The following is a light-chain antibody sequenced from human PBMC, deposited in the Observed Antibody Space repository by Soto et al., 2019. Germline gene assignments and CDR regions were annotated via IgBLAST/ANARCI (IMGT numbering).Light chain of an antibody. CDR1: SSDVGGYNY. Sequence: QSALPQPRSVSGSPGQSVTISCTGTSSDVGGYNYVSWYQQYPGKAPKVMIYAVTKRPSGVPDRISGSTSGNTASLTISGLQAEDEADYYCCSYAGSYTHYVFGTGTKLTVL. CDR2: AVT. J-gene: IGLJ1*01. V-gene: IGLV2-11*01. CDR3: CSYAGSYTHYV.